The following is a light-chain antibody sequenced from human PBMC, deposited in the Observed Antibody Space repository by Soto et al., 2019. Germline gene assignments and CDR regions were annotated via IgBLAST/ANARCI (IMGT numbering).Light chain of an antibody. V-gene: IGKV1-33*01. J-gene: IGKJ4*01. CDR3: QQYDDPFT. CDR2: DAS. Sequence: DTQMTQSPSSLSASVGDTVTITCQASRDIADSLNWYQQRAGQAPKLLIYDASNLQSGVPARFSGSGTGTSFILTINSLQPEDFATYYCQQYDDPFTFGGGTNVEIK. CDR1: RDIADS.